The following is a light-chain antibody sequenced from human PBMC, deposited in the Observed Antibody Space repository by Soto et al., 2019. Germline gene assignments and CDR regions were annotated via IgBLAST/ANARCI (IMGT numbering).Light chain of an antibody. J-gene: IGKJ5*01. CDR2: DAS. CDR3: QQRSNWPPIT. CDR1: QTVRNNY. Sequence: EFVLTQSPGTLSLSPGERATLSCRASQTVRNNYLAWYQQKPGQAPRLLIYDASKRATGSPARFSGSGSGTDFTLTISSLEPEDFAVYYCQQRSNWPPITFGQGTRLEIK. V-gene: IGKV3-11*01.